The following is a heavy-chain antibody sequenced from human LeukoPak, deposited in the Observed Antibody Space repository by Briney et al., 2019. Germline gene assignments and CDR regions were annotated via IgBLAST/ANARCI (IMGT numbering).Heavy chain of an antibody. Sequence: SETLSLTCTVSGGSISSYYWSWIRQPPGKGLEWIGYIYYSGSTNYNPSLKSRVTISVDTSKNQFSLRLSSVTAADTAVYSCARDRAGWYIDYWGQGTLVTVSS. J-gene: IGHJ4*02. V-gene: IGHV4-59*01. D-gene: IGHD6-19*01. CDR1: GGSISSYY. CDR2: IYYSGST. CDR3: ARDRAGWYIDY.